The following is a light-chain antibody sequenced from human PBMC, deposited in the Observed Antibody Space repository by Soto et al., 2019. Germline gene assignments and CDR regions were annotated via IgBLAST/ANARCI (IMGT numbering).Light chain of an antibody. CDR2: GAS. CDR3: QQYNKWPHT. Sequence: EIVMTQSPATLSVSPGERATLSCRASQSVSNILAWYQQKPGQAPRLLIYGASTRATGIPARFSGSGSGTEFTLTISSLQSEDFAVYYCQQYNKWPHTFGQGTKLEIK. V-gene: IGKV3-15*01. J-gene: IGKJ2*01. CDR1: QSVSNI.